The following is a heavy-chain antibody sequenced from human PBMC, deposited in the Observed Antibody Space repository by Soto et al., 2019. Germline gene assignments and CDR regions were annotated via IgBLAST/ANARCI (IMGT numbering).Heavy chain of an antibody. V-gene: IGHV2-26*01. D-gene: IGHD6-6*01. CDR3: ARTRDYSSSDDYYYYGMDV. CDR2: IFSNDEK. J-gene: IGHJ6*02. CDR1: GFSLSNARMG. Sequence: QVTLKESGPVLVKPTETLTLTCTVSGFSLSNARMGVSWIRQPPGKALEWLAHIFSNDEKSYNTSLKSRLTISKDTSKNQVLLTMTNMDPVDTATYYCARTRDYSSSDDYYYYGMDVWSQGTTVTVSS.